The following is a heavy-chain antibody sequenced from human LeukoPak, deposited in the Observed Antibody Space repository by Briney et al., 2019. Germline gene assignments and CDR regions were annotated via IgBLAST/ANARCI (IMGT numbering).Heavy chain of an antibody. V-gene: IGHV3-30-3*01. CDR2: ISYDGSNK. D-gene: IGHD5-12*01. Sequence: PGRSLRLSCAAYGFTFSSYARDWVRQAPVKGLEWVAGISYDGSNKDYADYVKGRFTITRDNSKNTLYLQMNSLRAEDTAVYYCARGRLGLDYWGQGTLVTVSS. J-gene: IGHJ4*02. CDR1: GFTFSSYA. CDR3: ARGRLGLDY.